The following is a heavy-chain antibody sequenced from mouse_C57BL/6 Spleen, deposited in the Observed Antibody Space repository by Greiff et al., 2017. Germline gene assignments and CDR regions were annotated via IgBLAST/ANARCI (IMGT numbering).Heavy chain of an antibody. CDR2: IHPNSGST. Sequence: VQLQQPGAELVKPGASVKLSCKASGYTFTSYWMDWVKQRPGQGLEWIGMIHPNSGSTNYNEKFKSKATLTVDKSSSTAYMQLSSLTSEDSAVYYCSRSDYSNYFDYWGQGTTLTVSS. J-gene: IGHJ2*01. V-gene: IGHV1-64*01. D-gene: IGHD2-5*01. CDR1: GYTFTSYW. CDR3: SRSDYSNYFDY.